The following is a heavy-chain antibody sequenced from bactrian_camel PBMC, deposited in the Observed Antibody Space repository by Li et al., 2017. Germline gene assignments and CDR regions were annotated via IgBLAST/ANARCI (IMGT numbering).Heavy chain of an antibody. D-gene: IGHD2*01. CDR3: AARGPYCYTKLSVRDFTY. Sequence: HVQLVESGGGSVQVGGSLTLSCEASGYGVSKGYMAWFRQAPGKEREGVAAIDTAGAPTYTYSVQGRFTISKDNVKNTVYLRMNSLKPEDTAMYYCAARGPYCYTKLSVRDFTYWGQGTQVTVS. V-gene: IGHV3S53*01. CDR1: GYGVSKGY. CDR2: IDTAGAP. J-gene: IGHJ6*01.